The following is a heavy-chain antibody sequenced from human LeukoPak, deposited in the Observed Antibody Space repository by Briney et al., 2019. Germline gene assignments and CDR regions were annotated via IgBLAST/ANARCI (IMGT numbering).Heavy chain of an antibody. CDR3: ARNDYASSSGYDF. J-gene: IGHJ4*02. CDR1: GFTVNTYS. CDR2: ISDSSRKI. D-gene: IGHD6-6*01. V-gene: IGHV3-48*01. Sequence: GGSLRLSCAASGFTVNTYSMHWVRQAQGRGLEWVSYISDSSRKIYYADAVKGRFTISRDNAKNSLYLQMDSLRAEDTAVFFCARNDYASSSGYDFWGQGTLVTVSS.